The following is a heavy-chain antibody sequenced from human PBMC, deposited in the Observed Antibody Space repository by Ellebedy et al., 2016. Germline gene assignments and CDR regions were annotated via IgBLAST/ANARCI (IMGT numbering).Heavy chain of an antibody. Sequence: GESLKISXAASGFTFSSYAMSWVRQAPGKGLEWVSAISGSGGSTYYADSVKGRFTISRDNSKNTLYLQMNSLRAEDTAVYYCAKGLVENWFDPWGQGTLVTVSS. V-gene: IGHV3-23*01. J-gene: IGHJ5*02. CDR2: ISGSGGST. D-gene: IGHD3-3*01. CDR1: GFTFSSYA. CDR3: AKGLVENWFDP.